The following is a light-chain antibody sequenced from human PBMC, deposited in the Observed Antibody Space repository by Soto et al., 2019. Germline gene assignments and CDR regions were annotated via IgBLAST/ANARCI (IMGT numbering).Light chain of an antibody. J-gene: IGKJ1*01. V-gene: IGKV1-39*01. CDR3: QQYHSYWT. CDR1: QNIATY. CDR2: AVS. Sequence: DIQMTQSPSSLSASVGDRVTITCRASQNIATYVNWYQQKPGKAPKLLISAVSSLQSGVPSRFSGSGSGTDFTLTISNLQPEDFSTYYCQQYHSYWTFGQGTKVDIK.